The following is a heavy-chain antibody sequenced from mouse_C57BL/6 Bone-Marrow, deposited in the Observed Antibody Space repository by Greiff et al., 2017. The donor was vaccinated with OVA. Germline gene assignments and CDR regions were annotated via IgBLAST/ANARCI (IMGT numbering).Heavy chain of an antibody. CDR3: ARDAYCSSYFGF. J-gene: IGHJ2*01. Sequence: EVQLQQSGPELVKPGASVKISCKASGYTFTDYYMNWVKQSCGRSLEWIGDINPNNGGTSYNQKFKGKATLTVDKSSSTAYMKLRSLTSEDSADYYCARDAYCSSYFGFWGQGTTLTVTS. V-gene: IGHV1-26*01. D-gene: IGHD6-1*01. CDR2: INPNNGGT. CDR1: GYTFTDYY.